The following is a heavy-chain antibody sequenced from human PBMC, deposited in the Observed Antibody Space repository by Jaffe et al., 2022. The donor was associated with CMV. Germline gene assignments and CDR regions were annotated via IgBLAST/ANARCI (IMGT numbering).Heavy chain of an antibody. J-gene: IGHJ6*03. Sequence: EVQLVESGGGLVKPGGSLRLSCAASGFTFSNAWMSWVRQAPGKGLEWVGRIKSKTDGGTTDYAAPVKGRFTISRDDSKNTLYLQMNSLKTEDTAVYYCTTVKVYAKDYYYYYMDVWGKGTTVTVSS. V-gene: IGHV3-15*01. CDR2: IKSKTDGGTT. CDR3: TTVKVYAKDYYYYYMDV. D-gene: IGHD2-8*01. CDR1: GFTFSNAW.